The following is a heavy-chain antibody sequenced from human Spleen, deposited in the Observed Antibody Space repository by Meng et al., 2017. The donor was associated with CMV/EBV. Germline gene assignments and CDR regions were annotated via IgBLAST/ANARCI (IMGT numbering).Heavy chain of an antibody. CDR2: IYYSGST. J-gene: IGHJ6*02. D-gene: IGHD4-17*01. CDR3: ARVTTYYGMDV. CDR1: GGSISSGGYY. Sequence: CTVSGGSISSGGYYWSWIRQHPGKGLEWIGYIYYSGSTYYNPSLKSRVTISVDTSKNQFSLKLSSVTAADTAVYYCARVTTYYGMDVWGQGTTVTVSS. V-gene: IGHV4-31*03.